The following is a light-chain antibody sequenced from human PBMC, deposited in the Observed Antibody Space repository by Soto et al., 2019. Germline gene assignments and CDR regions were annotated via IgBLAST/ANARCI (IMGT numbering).Light chain of an antibody. J-gene: IGKJ1*01. Sequence: EIVLTQSPATLSSSPVETATLSCRASQYVGSRLAWYQHKPGQAPRLLIYYMSKRATGIPARFSGSGSGTDFTLTISSLAPDDFAIYYCHQRQSWPRTFGQGTKVEIK. V-gene: IGKV3-11*01. CDR1: QYVGSR. CDR2: YMS. CDR3: HQRQSWPRT.